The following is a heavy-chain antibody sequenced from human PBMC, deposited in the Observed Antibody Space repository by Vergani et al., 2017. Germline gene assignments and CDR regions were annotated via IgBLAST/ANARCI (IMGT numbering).Heavy chain of an antibody. D-gene: IGHD1-14*01. CDR1: GFTFSNYD. CDR3: CSPGHSDAFDI. CDR2: IRYDGNNK. J-gene: IGHJ3*02. V-gene: IGHV3-30*02. Sequence: QVQLVESGGGVVQPGGSLRLSCAASGFTFSNYDIHWVRQAPGKGLEWVAFIRYDGNNKYYADSVKGRFTISRDNSKTTLYLQMNSLRAEDTAVYYCCSPGHSDAFDIWGQGTMVTVSS.